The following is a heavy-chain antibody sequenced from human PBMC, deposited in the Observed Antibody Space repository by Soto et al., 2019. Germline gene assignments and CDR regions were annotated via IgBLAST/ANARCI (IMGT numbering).Heavy chain of an antibody. Sequence: QVQLAQSGAEVKKPGASVKVSCKASGYTFTSYYMHWVRQAPGQGLEWMGIINPSGGSTSYAQKFQGRVTMTRDTSTSTVYMELSSLRSEDTAVYYCWAHSTSCYDGSGCPDYWGQGTLVTVSS. V-gene: IGHV1-46*01. J-gene: IGHJ4*02. D-gene: IGHD2-2*01. CDR3: WAHSTSCYDGSGCPDY. CDR2: INPSGGST. CDR1: GYTFTSYY.